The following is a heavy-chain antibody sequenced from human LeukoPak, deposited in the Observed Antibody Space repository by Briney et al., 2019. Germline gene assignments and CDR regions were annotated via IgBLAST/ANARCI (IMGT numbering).Heavy chain of an antibody. CDR1: GGSISSYY. CDR2: MYTSGST. CDR3: ARFLWGTSGWYILDY. J-gene: IGHJ4*02. D-gene: IGHD6-19*01. V-gene: IGHV4-4*07. Sequence: SETLSLTCTVSGGSISSYYWSWLRQPAGKGLEWIGRMYTSGSTNYNPSLKSRVTISVDTSKNQFSLKLSSVTAADTAMYYCARFLWGTSGWYILDYWGQGTLVTVSS.